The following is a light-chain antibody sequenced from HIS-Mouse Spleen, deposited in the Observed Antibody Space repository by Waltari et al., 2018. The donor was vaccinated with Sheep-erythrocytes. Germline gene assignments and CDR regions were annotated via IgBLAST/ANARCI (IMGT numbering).Light chain of an antibody. V-gene: IGLV3-1*01. CDR3: QAWDSSTAWNVV. J-gene: IGLJ2*01. Sequence: SYELTQPPSVSVSPGQTASITCSGDKLGDKYACWYQQTPGHSPVLVIYQDSKRPSGMPWRFSGSNPGNTATLTISGTQAMDEADYYCQAWDSSTAWNVVFGGGTKLTVL. CDR1: KLGDKY. CDR2: QDS.